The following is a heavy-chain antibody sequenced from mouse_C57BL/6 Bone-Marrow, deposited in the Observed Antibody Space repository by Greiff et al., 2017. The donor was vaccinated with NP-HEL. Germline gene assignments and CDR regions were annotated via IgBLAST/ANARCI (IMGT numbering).Heavy chain of an antibody. CDR2: IRSKSSNYAT. J-gene: IGHJ3*01. Sequence: EVQRVESGGGLVQPKGSLKLSCAASGFTFNTYAMHWVRQAPGKGLEWVARIRSKSSNYATYYADSVKDRFTISRDDSQSMLYLQMNNLKTEDTAMYYCVRDDGYLAWFAYWGQGTLVTVSA. V-gene: IGHV10-3*01. D-gene: IGHD2-3*01. CDR3: VRDDGYLAWFAY. CDR1: GFTFNTYA.